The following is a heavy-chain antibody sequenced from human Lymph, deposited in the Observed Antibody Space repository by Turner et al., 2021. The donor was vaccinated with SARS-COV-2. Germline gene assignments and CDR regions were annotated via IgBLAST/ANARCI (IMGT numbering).Heavy chain of an antibody. J-gene: IGHJ6*02. CDR2: IYSGGSS. V-gene: IGHV3-53*04. CDR1: GITVSRNY. D-gene: IGHD5-18*01. CDR3: ARDLDTAGGMDV. Sequence: EVQLVESGGGLVQPGGSLSLSCAASGITVSRNYMSWVRQAPGKGLEWSSVIYSGGSSYYADSVKGRFTISRHNSKNTLYLQMNSLRAEDTAVYYCARDLDTAGGMDVWGQGTTVTVSS.